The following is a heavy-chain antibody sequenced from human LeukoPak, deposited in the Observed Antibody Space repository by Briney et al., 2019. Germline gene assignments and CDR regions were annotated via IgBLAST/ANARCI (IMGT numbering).Heavy chain of an antibody. V-gene: IGHV4-59*08. CDR1: GGSISGDH. CDR3: ARRNDFDI. CDR2: IYYSGNT. Sequence: SETLSLTCTVSGGSISGDHWNWIRQPPGKGLEWIGYIYYSGNTNYNPSLKIRVTISVDTSKNQFSLKLSSVTAADTSLYYCARRNDFDIWGQGTMVTVSS. J-gene: IGHJ3*02.